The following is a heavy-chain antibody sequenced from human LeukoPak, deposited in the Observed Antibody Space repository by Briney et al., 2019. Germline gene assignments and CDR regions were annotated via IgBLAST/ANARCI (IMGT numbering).Heavy chain of an antibody. V-gene: IGHV3-30*02. CDR3: AKEIWPTVTTPGHTHFDY. CDR2: IRYDGRNK. Sequence: GGSLRLSCAASGFTFSTYGRHWFRQAPGKGLEWVAFIRYDGRNKYYADSVKGRFTISRDNSKNTLCLQMNSLRAEDTAVYYCAKEIWPTVTTPGHTHFDYWGQGTLVTVSS. J-gene: IGHJ4*02. D-gene: IGHD4-17*01. CDR1: GFTFSTYG.